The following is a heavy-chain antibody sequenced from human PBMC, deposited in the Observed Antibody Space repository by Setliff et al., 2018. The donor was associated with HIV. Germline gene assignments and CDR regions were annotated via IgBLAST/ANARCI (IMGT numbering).Heavy chain of an antibody. CDR3: AAFLVSPVTTQDY. CDR2: LSPSGTT. CDR1: GASVSGGDH. Sequence: SETLSLTCTVSGASVSGGDHWSWIRRPPGKGLEWIGELSPSGTTRPNPSLQSRVIISLDPSKNQFSLKLTSVTAADTAMYYCAAFLVSPVTTQDYWGQGTPVTVSS. D-gene: IGHD4-17*01. V-gene: IGHV4-38-2*02. J-gene: IGHJ4*02.